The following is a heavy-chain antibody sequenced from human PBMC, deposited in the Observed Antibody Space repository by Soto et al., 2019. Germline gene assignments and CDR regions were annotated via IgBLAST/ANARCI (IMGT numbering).Heavy chain of an antibody. CDR1: GWSFGTYS. CDR2: INHNGSN. Sequence: XETLSLGCVVYGWSFGTYSSSWIRQSPGKGLEWIGEINHNGSNNYSPSLKSRVTMSLDTSKNQFSLKLTSVTAADTAVYYCARGGSNDWQVAFDIWGQGSMVTVSS. J-gene: IGHJ3*02. V-gene: IGHV4-34*01. CDR3: ARGGSNDWQVAFDI. D-gene: IGHD3-9*01.